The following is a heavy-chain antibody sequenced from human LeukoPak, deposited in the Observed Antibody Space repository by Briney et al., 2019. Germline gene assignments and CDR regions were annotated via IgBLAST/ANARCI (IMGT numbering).Heavy chain of an antibody. CDR1: GFTFSSYA. CDR2: ISDSGDST. J-gene: IGHJ4*02. V-gene: IGHV3-23*01. Sequence: PGGSLRLSCAASGFTFSSYAMNWVRQAPWEGLEWVSTISDSGDSTYYADSVKGRFTISRDNSKNTLYLQMNSLRAEDTAIYYCAKGHSSSWPQFDYWGQGTLVTVSS. D-gene: IGHD6-13*01. CDR3: AKGHSSSWPQFDY.